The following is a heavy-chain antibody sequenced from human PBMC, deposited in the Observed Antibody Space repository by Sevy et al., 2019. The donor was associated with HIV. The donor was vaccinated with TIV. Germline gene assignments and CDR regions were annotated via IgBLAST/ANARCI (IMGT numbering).Heavy chain of an antibody. CDR1: GGSISSYY. J-gene: IGHJ6*02. CDR3: GRSEDDSSGYYSPYYYYYGMDV. CDR2: IYTGGST. V-gene: IGHV4-4*07. D-gene: IGHD3-22*01. Sequence: SETLSLTCTVSGGSISSYYWSWNRQPAGKGLEWIGRIYTGGSTNYNPPLKSRVPMSVDTSKNQFSLKLSSVTAADTAVYYCGRSEDDSSGYYSPYYYYYGMDVWGQGTTVTVSS.